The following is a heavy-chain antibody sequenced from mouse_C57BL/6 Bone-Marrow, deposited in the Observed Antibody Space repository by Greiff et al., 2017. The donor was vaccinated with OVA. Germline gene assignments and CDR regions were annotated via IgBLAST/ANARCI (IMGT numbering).Heavy chain of an antibody. J-gene: IGHJ2*01. CDR2: IDPETGGT. V-gene: IGHV1-15*01. Sequence: VQGVESGAELVRPGASVTLSCKASGYTFPDYEMHWVKQTPVHGLEWIGAIDPETGGTAYNQKFKGKAILTADKSSSTAYMELRSLTSEDSAVYYCTRTNYWGQGTTLTVSS. CDR3: TRTNY. CDR1: GYTFPDYE.